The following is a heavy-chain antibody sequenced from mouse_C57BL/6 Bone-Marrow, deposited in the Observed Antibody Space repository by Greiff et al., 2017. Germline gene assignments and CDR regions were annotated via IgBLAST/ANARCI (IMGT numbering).Heavy chain of an antibody. Sequence: EVKLMESGGDLVKPGGSLKLSCAASGFTFSSYGMSWVRQTPDKRLEWVATISSGGSYTYYPDSVKGRFTISRDNAKNTLYLQMSSLKSEDTAMYYCARLFYFDYWGQGTTLTVSS. CDR3: ARLFYFDY. V-gene: IGHV5-6*01. J-gene: IGHJ2*01. CDR1: GFTFSSYG. CDR2: ISSGGSYT.